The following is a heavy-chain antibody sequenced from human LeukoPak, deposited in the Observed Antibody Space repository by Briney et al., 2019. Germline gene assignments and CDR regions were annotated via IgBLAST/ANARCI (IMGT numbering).Heavy chain of an antibody. CDR3: ARLVGASDY. CDR2: IGIGGSTT. J-gene: IGHJ4*02. Sequence: PGGSLRLSCTASGFTFSTCGMSWVRQAPGKGPEWVSSIGIGGSTTYYADSVKGRFTISRDNSKNTLYLQMNSLRAEDTAVYYCARLVGASDYWGQGTLVTVSS. CDR1: GFTFSTCG. D-gene: IGHD1-26*01. V-gene: IGHV3-23*01.